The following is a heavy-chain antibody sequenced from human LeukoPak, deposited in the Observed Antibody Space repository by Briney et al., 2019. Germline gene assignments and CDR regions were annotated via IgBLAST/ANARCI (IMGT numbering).Heavy chain of an antibody. J-gene: IGHJ6*03. CDR3: ARVPTVYYYYMDV. CDR1: GGSISSSNW. CDR2: IYHSGST. Sequence: SETLSLTCTVSGGSISSSNWWSWVRQPPGKGLEWIGEIYHSGSTNYNPSLKSRVTISVDKSKNQFSLKLSSVTAADTAVYYCARVPTVYYYYMDVWGKGTTVTVSS. V-gene: IGHV4-4*02. D-gene: IGHD2-2*01.